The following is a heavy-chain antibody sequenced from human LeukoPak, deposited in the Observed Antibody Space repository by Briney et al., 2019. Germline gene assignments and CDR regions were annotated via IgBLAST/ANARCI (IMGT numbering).Heavy chain of an antibody. CDR2: INPKNGDT. D-gene: IGHD3-22*01. CDR3: ARVPNYYDSSTAVDY. Sequence: ASVKVSCKASGYIFTDYYIHWMRQAPGQGLEWMGWINPKNGDTNYAQKFQGRVTMTRDTSISTAYMELSRLRSDDTAVYYCARVPNYYDSSTAVDYWGQGTLVTVSS. J-gene: IGHJ4*02. V-gene: IGHV1-2*02. CDR1: GYIFTDYY.